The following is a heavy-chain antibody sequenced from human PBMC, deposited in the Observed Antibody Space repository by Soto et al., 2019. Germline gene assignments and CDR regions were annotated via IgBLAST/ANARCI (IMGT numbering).Heavy chain of an antibody. CDR1: GFTFSSYG. J-gene: IGHJ4*02. D-gene: IGHD3-22*01. Sequence: GGSLRLSCAASGFTFSSYGMHWVSQAPGKRLEWVAVISYDGSNKYYADSVKGRFTISRDNSKNTLYLQMNSLRAEDTAVYYCAKNRYRYYYDSSGYGPFDYWGQGTLVTVSS. CDR2: ISYDGSNK. V-gene: IGHV3-30*18. CDR3: AKNRYRYYYDSSGYGPFDY.